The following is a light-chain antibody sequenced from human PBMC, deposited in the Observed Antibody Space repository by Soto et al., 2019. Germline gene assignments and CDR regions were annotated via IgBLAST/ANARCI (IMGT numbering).Light chain of an antibody. CDR1: SSDVGGYTY. V-gene: IGLV2-14*01. CDR2: EVS. CDR3: SSYTTTYTVV. J-gene: IGLJ7*01. Sequence: QSVLTQPASVSGSPGQSITISCTGTSSDVGGYTYVSWYQQHPGRAPKLMIYEVSNRPSGVSNRFSGSKSGNTASLTISGLQAADEADYYCSSYTTTYTVVFGGGTQLTVL.